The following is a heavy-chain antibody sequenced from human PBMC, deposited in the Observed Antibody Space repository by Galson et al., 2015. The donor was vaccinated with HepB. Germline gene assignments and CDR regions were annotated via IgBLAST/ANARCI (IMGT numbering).Heavy chain of an antibody. D-gene: IGHD3-22*01. CDR2: INAGNGNT. V-gene: IGHV1-3*01. Sequence: SVKVSCKASGYTFTSYAMHWVRQAPGQRLEWMGWINAGNGNTKYSQKFQGRVTITRDTSASTAYMELSSLRSEDTAVYYCARVWGSSGYYPRFDYWGQGTLVTVSS. J-gene: IGHJ4*02. CDR3: ARVWGSSGYYPRFDY. CDR1: GYTFTSYA.